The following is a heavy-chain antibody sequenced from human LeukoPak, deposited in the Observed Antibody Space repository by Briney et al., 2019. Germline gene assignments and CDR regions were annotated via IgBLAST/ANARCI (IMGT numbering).Heavy chain of an antibody. J-gene: IGHJ5*02. CDR3: ASVGHPLVTVFAWFDP. CDR1: GGSISDYY. CDR2: LFTTVKA. Sequence: PSETLSLTCTVSGGSISDYYWTWIRQPAGGGLEWIWRLFTTVKANYNPSLKSRVTISVDTSKNQFSLKLSAVPAADTAVYYCASVGHPLVTVFAWFDPWGQGTLVTVSS. V-gene: IGHV4-4*07. D-gene: IGHD3-3*01.